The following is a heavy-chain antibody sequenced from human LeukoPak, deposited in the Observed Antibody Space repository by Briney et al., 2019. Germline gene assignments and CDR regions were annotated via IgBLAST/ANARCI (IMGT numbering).Heavy chain of an antibody. D-gene: IGHD4-17*01. Sequence: GGSLRLSCTASGFTFGDYAMSWVRQAPGKGLEWVTFIRSKAYGGTADYAASVKGRFTISRDDSKSIAYLQMNSLKIEGTAVYYCTRGGADYGDYDRFFAYWGQGTLVTVSS. CDR2: IRSKAYGGTA. CDR3: TRGGADYGDYDRFFAY. J-gene: IGHJ4*02. V-gene: IGHV3-49*04. CDR1: GFTFGDYA.